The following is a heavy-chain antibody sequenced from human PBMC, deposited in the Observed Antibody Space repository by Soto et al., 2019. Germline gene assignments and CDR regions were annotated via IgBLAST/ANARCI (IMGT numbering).Heavy chain of an antibody. D-gene: IGHD3-16*01. CDR2: IKSKGNGGTI. Sequence: GGSLRLSCAASGFSFDTAWRNWVGQSPGKGLEWVGRIKSKGNGGTIDYAAPVKGRFTISRDDSKNTLYLEMNSLNTEDTALYYCTADLPDWGAYAFDYWGKGILVTVSS. CDR3: TADLPDWGAYAFDY. CDR1: GFSFDTAW. V-gene: IGHV3-15*07. J-gene: IGHJ4*02.